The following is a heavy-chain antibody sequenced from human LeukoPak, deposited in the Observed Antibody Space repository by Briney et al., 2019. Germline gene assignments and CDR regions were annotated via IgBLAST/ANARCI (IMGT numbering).Heavy chain of an antibody. CDR1: GGSISSSSYY. CDR2: IYYSGST. CDR3: ARGGAVAPHY. D-gene: IGHD6-19*01. J-gene: IGHJ4*02. Sequence: SETLSLTCTVSGGSISSSSYYWGWIRQPPGKGLEWIGSIYYSGSTYYNPSLKSRVTISVDTSKNQFSLKLSSLTAADTAVYYCARGGAVAPHYWGQGTLVTVSS. V-gene: IGHV4-39*07.